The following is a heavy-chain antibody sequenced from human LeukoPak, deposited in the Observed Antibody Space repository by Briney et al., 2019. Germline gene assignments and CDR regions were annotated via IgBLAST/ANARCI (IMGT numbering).Heavy chain of an antibody. CDR1: GGTFSSYA. CDR3: ARVLRYFDWLLYGPDAFDI. V-gene: IGHV1-69*04. J-gene: IGHJ3*02. Sequence: ASVKVSCKASGGTFSSYAISWVRLAPGQGLEWMGRIIPILGIANYAQKFQGRVTITADKSTSTAYMELSSLRSEDTAVYYCARVLRYFDWLLYGPDAFDIWGQGTMVTVSS. CDR2: IIPILGIA. D-gene: IGHD3-9*01.